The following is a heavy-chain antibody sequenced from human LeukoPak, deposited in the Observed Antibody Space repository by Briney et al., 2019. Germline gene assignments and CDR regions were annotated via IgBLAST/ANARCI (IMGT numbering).Heavy chain of an antibody. CDR2: IYYSGST. Sequence: PSETLSLTCTVSGGSISSSSYYWGWIRQPPGKGLEWIGSIYYSGSTYYNPSLKSRVTISVDTSKNQFSLKLSSVTAADTAVYYCARPSGYTPDAFDIWGQGTMVTASS. V-gene: IGHV4-39*01. CDR3: ARPSGYTPDAFDI. D-gene: IGHD3-3*01. J-gene: IGHJ3*02. CDR1: GGSISSSSYY.